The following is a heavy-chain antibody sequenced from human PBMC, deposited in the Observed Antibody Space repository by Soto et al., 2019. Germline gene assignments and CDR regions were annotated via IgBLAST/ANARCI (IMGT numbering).Heavy chain of an antibody. CDR3: ARVPLRYSSSHNFDS. CDR2: IYNNETF. Sequence: LSLTCSVSGASVSSGSFYWSWTRQPPGKGLEWIGFIYNNETFNYNPSLKSRVTLSVDTSKHQFSLKLSSVTAADTAVYYCARVPLRYSSSHNFDSWGQGALVTVSS. D-gene: IGHD6-19*01. V-gene: IGHV4-61*01. CDR1: GASVSSGSFY. J-gene: IGHJ4*02.